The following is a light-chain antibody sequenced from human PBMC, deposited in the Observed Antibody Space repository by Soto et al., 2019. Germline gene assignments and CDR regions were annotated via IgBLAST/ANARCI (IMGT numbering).Light chain of an antibody. CDR2: ASS. CDR1: QGINTW. V-gene: IGKV1-12*01. Sequence: DIQMTQSQSSVSASVGDRVTMTCRASQGINTWLAWYQQKPGKAPKLLIYASSNLQSGVPSRFSGSGSGTDFTLSISSLQPEDSPTSYCQQANSFPWTFGQGTKVEIK. J-gene: IGKJ1*01. CDR3: QQANSFPWT.